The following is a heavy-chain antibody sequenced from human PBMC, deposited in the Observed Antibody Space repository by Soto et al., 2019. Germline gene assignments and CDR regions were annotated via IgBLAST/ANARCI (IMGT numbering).Heavy chain of an antibody. CDR1: GYTFTSYY. D-gene: IGHD3-16*01. J-gene: IGHJ6*02. CDR3: ARDFSGITFWGSKGMDV. Sequence: QVQLVQSGAEVKKPGASVKVSCKASGYTFTSYYMHWVRQAPGQGLEWMGIINPSGGSTSYAQKFQGRVTMTRDTSTSTVYMELSSLRSEDTAVYYCARDFSGITFWGSKGMDVWGQGTTVTVSS. CDR2: INPSGGST. V-gene: IGHV1-46*01.